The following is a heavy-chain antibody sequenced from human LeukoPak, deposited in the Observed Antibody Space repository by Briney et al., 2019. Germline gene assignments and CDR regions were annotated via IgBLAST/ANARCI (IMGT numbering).Heavy chain of an antibody. CDR1: GFTFTSYS. V-gene: IGHV3-21*01. D-gene: IGHD4-17*01. J-gene: IGHJ4*02. CDR2: ISSSGTYI. Sequence: GGSLRLSCAASGFTFTSYSMNWVRQAPGKGLEWVSSISSSGTYIHYADSVKGRFTVSRDNAKNSLYLQMNSLRAEDTAVYYCARPATTVPYFDYWGQGTLVTVSS. CDR3: ARPATTVPYFDY.